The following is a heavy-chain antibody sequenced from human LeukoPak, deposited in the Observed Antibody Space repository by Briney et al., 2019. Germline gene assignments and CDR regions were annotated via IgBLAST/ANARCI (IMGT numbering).Heavy chain of an antibody. Sequence: SVKVSCKASGFTFTSSAMQWVRQAPGKGLEWMGGFDPEDGETIYAQKFQGRVTMTEDTSTDTAYMELSSLRSEDTAVYYCASTKYGAYYYGSGRSDEYFQHWGQGTLVTVSS. V-gene: IGHV1-24*01. CDR1: GFTFTSSA. CDR3: ASTKYGAYYYGSGRSDEYFQH. D-gene: IGHD3-10*01. J-gene: IGHJ1*01. CDR2: FDPEDGET.